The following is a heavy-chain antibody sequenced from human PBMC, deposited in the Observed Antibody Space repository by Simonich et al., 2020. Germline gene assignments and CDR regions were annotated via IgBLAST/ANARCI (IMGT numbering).Heavy chain of an antibody. J-gene: IGHJ3*02. Sequence: EVQLVQSGAEVKKPGESLKISCKGSGYSFTSYWIGWVRQMPWKGLEWMGISYPVDSDTRYSPSFKGQVTSSAGKSISTAYLQWSSLKASDTAMYYCARQLNDFDIWGQGTMVIVSS. CDR3: ARQLNDFDI. D-gene: IGHD1-1*01. V-gene: IGHV5-51*01. CDR1: GYSFTSYW. CDR2: SYPVDSDT.